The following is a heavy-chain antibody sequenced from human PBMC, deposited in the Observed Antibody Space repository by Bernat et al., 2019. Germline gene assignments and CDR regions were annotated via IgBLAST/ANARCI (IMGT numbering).Heavy chain of an antibody. V-gene: IGHV3-66*01. D-gene: IGHD3-10*01. CDR2: IYSGGST. J-gene: IGHJ6*02. Sequence: EVQLVESGGGLVQPGGSLRLSCAASGFTVSSNYMSWVRQAPGKGLEWVSVIYSGGSTYYADSVKGRFTISRDNSKNTLYLQMNSLRAEDTAVYYCARDSGDYGSGSYYYDYGMDVWGQGTTVTVSS. CDR3: ARDSGDYGSGSYYYDYGMDV. CDR1: GFTVSSNY.